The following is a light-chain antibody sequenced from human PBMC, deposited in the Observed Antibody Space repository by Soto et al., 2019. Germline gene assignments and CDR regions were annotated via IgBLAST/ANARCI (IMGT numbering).Light chain of an antibody. CDR1: HSVSSSY. CDR2: GAS. CDR3: QQYVSSPPYT. J-gene: IGKJ2*01. V-gene: IGKV3-20*01. Sequence: EIVLSQSPGTLSLSPGERATLSCRASHSVSSSYLAWYQQKPGQAPRLLIYGASSRATGIPDRFSGSGSGTDLNLTISRLEPEDYAVYYCQQYVSSPPYTFGQGTKLEIK.